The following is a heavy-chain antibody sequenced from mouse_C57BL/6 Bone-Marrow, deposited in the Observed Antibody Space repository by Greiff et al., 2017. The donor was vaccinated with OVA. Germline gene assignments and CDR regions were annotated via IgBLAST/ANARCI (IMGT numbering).Heavy chain of an antibody. CDR2: IYPGSGNT. D-gene: IGHD4-1*02. Sequence: QVQLQQSGAELVRPGASVKLSCKASGYTFTDYYINWVKQRPGQGLEWIARIYPGSGNTYYNEKFKGKATLTAEKSSSTAYMQLSSLTSEDSAVYFCARQLPDYWGQGTTLTVSS. V-gene: IGHV1-76*01. CDR3: ARQLPDY. CDR1: GYTFTDYY. J-gene: IGHJ2*01.